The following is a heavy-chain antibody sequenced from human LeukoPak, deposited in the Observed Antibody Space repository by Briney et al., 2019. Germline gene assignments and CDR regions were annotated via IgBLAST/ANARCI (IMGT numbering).Heavy chain of an antibody. V-gene: IGHV4-31*03. Sequence: SQTLSLTCTVSGGSISSGGYYWSWIRQHPGKGLEWIGYIYYSGSTYYNPSLKSRVTISVDTSKNQFSLKLSSVTAADTAVYYCARDRLVRGVPDYYYYGMDVWGQGTTVTVSS. D-gene: IGHD3-10*01. CDR2: IYYSGST. J-gene: IGHJ6*02. CDR1: GGSISSGGYY. CDR3: ARDRLVRGVPDYYYYGMDV.